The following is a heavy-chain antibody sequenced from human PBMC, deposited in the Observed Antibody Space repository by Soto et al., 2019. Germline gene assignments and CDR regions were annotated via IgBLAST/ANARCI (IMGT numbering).Heavy chain of an antibody. Sequence: SETLSLTCTVSGGSISSGGYYWSWIRQHPGKGLEWIGYIYYSGSTYYNPSLKSRVTVSVDTSKNQFSLKLSSVTAADTAVYYCALQIADRSQTVYAFDIWGQGTMVTVSS. D-gene: IGHD2-21*01. CDR3: ALQIADRSQTVYAFDI. J-gene: IGHJ3*02. V-gene: IGHV4-31*03. CDR2: IYYSGST. CDR1: GGSISSGGYY.